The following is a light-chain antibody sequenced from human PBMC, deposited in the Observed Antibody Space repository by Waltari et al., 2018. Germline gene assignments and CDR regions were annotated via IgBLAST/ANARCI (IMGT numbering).Light chain of an antibody. V-gene: IGLV3-1*01. CDR2: QDS. CDR3: QAWDSSIVV. CDR1: TLGDKY. Sequence: SYELTQPPSVSVSPGQTASITCSGDTLGDKYAGWYQQKPGQSPVLVIYQDSKRPSGIPDRFSGSNSGNTATLTISGTQAMDEADYYCQAWDSSIVVFGGGTKLTVL. J-gene: IGLJ2*01.